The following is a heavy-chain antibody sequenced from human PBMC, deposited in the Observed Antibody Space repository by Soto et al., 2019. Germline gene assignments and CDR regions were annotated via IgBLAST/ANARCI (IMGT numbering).Heavy chain of an antibody. CDR2: IYYSGST. CDR3: ARDQFSPPLYYYYGMDV. V-gene: IGHV4-30-4*08. CDR1: GGSISSPNFY. D-gene: IGHD3-3*02. Sequence: SETLSLTCTVSGGSISSPNFYWSWIRQHPGKGLEWIGHIYYSGSTYYNPSLKSRVTISVDTSRNQFSLKLSSVTAADTAVYYCARDQFSPPLYYYYGMDVWGQGTTVTVSS. J-gene: IGHJ6*02.